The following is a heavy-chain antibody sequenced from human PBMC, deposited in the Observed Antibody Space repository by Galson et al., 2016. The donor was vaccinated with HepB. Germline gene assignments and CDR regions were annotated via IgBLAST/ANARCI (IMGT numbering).Heavy chain of an antibody. CDR1: GFTFSSYA. V-gene: IGHV3-23*01. CDR3: AKDYVWGSYLLTQFDY. CDR2: ISGSGGST. Sequence: SLRLSCAASGFTFSSYAMSWVRQAPGKGLEWVSGISGSGGSTYYADSVTGRFTISRDNSKNTLYLQMNSLGAEDTAVYYCAKDYVWGSYLLTQFDYWGQGTLVTVSS. D-gene: IGHD3-16*02. J-gene: IGHJ4*02.